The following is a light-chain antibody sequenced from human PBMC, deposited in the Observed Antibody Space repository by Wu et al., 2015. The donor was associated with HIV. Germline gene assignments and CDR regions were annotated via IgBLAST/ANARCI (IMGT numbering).Light chain of an antibody. CDR3: QQRSNVFT. V-gene: IGKV3-11*01. J-gene: IGKJ3*01. CDR1: QSVGSY. Sequence: EIVLTQSPATLSFSPGETATLSCRASQSVGSYLVWYQQKPGQPPRLLIYDASTRATGIPARFSGSGSGTDFTLTISSLEPEDFAFYYCQQRSNVFTFGPGTKVDIK. CDR2: DAS.